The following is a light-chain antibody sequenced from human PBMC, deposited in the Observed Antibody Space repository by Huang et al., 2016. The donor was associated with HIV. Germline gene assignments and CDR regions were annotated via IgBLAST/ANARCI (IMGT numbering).Light chain of an antibody. V-gene: IGKV3-20*01. Sequence: EIVLTQSPGTLSLSPGQRLTLSCRASQTVSNDYLVWYQQKPGQSPRLLIYAASTRAAGIPDRFSGSGSATDFILTVSRLEPEDSAVYYCQQYALSPWTFGRGTKVEI. J-gene: IGKJ1*01. CDR2: AAS. CDR1: QTVSNDY. CDR3: QQYALSPWT.